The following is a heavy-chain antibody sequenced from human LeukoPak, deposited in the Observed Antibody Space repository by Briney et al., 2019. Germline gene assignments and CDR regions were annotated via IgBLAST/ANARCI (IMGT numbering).Heavy chain of an antibody. V-gene: IGHV1-58*01. CDR1: GFTFTSSA. J-gene: IGHJ6*02. D-gene: IGHD1-26*01. CDR2: IFVGSGNT. CDR3: AATPAPGSYWFEYYYGMDV. Sequence: SVKVSCKASGFTFTSSAVQWVRQARGQRLEWIGWIFVGSGNTNYARKFQERVTITRDMSTSTAYMELSSLRSEDTAVYYCAATPAPGSYWFEYYYGMDVWGQGTTVTVSS.